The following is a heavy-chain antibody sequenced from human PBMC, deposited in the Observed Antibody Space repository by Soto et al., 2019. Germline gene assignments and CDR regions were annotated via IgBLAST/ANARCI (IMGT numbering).Heavy chain of an antibody. J-gene: IGHJ4*02. CDR1: GGTFSSYA. CDR2: IIPIFGTA. V-gene: IGHV1-69*12. CDR3: ARGVAAAVLLPPLDY. Sequence: QVQLVQSGAEVKKPGTSVKVSCKASGGTFSSYAIIWVRQAPGQGLEWMGGIIPIFGTANYAQKFQGRVTITADESTSTAYMELSSLRSEDTAVYYCARGVAAAVLLPPLDYWGQGTLVTVSS. D-gene: IGHD6-13*01.